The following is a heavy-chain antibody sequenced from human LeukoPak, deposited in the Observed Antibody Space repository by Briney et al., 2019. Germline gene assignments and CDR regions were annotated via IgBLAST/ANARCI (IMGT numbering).Heavy chain of an antibody. CDR2: ISTYNGNT. Sequence: GASVKVSCKASGYTFTSYGISWVRQAPGQGLEWMGWISTYNGNTNYAQKLQGRVTMTTDTSTSTAYMALRSLRSDDTAVYYCAREGSPYYYYYMDVWGKGTTVTVSS. CDR1: GYTFTSYG. V-gene: IGHV1-18*01. CDR3: AREGSPYYYYYMDV. D-gene: IGHD2-15*01. J-gene: IGHJ6*03.